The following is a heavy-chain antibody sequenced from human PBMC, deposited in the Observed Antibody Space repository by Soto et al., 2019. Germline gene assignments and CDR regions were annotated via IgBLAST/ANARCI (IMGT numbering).Heavy chain of an antibody. CDR2: INHSGST. D-gene: IGHD4-17*01. CDR3: AERIGTVTPFDY. V-gene: IGHV4-34*01. CDR1: GGSFSGCY. Sequence: SETLSLTCAVYGGSFSGCYWSWIRQPPGKGLEWIGEINHSGSTNYNPSLKSRVTITVDTSKNQFSLKLSSVTAADTAVYYCAERIGTVTPFDYWGQGTLVTVSS. J-gene: IGHJ4*02.